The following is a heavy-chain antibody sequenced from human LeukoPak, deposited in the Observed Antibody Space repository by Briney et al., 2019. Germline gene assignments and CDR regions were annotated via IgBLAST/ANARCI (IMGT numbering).Heavy chain of an antibody. Sequence: GASVKVSCKASGYAFTGYYMHWVRQAPGQGLEWMGWINPNSGGTNYAQKFQGRVTMTRDTSISTAYMGLSRLRSDDTAVYYCARDFTTDYGDNGWGQGTLVTVSS. D-gene: IGHD4-17*01. CDR2: INPNSGGT. V-gene: IGHV1-2*02. J-gene: IGHJ4*02. CDR3: ARDFTTDYGDNG. CDR1: GYAFTGYY.